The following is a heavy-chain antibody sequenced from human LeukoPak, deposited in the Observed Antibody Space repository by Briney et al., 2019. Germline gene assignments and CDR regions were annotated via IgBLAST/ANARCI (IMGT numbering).Heavy chain of an antibody. V-gene: IGHV3-23*01. D-gene: IGHD4-17*01. CDR1: GFTFTGYL. Sequence: PLGSLRLSCAVSGFTFTGYLMTCVRQAPRKGLEWVSGISGSGDSTYYAASVKGRFTISRDNFNNTLYLQMSSLRVEDTAVYYCAKPRPVYGDSFDYWGQGTLVTVSS. J-gene: IGHJ4*02. CDR2: ISGSGDST. CDR3: AKPRPVYGDSFDY.